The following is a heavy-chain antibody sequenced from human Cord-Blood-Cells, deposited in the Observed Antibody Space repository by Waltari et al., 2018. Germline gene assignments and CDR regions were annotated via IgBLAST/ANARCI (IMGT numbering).Heavy chain of an antibody. CDR1: GGSFSGYY. Sequence: QVQLQQWGAGLLKPSETLSLTCAVYGGSFSGYYWSWIRQPPGKGLEWIGEINHSGRTNYNPSLKSRVTISVDTSKNQFSLKLSSVTAADTAVYYCARDIAARPRIDYWGQGTLVTVSS. CDR3: ARDIAARPRIDY. CDR2: INHSGRT. V-gene: IGHV4-34*01. D-gene: IGHD6-6*01. J-gene: IGHJ4*02.